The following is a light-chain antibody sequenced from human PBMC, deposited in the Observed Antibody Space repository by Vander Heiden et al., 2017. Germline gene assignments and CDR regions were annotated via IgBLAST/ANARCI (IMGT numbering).Light chain of an antibody. V-gene: IGLV2-8*01. CDR3: SSYADSSTVV. J-gene: IGLJ2*01. CDR2: QVG. CDR1: ISDVGAYNY. Sequence: QSAPPPPPSSFASPGQSVTISCTGTISDVGAYNYLPWHQQPPGKAPKPRINQVGRRPSGVPHRCSGCKSGSTASLTVSGLQAENEADYYCSSYADSSTVVFGGGTKLTVL.